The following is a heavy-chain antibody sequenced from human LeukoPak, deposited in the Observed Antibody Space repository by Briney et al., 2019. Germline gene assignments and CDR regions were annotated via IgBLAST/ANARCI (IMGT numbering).Heavy chain of an antibody. J-gene: IGHJ4*02. CDR2: IIPIFGTA. CDR1: GGTFSSYA. CDR3: ASHPYYDSSGTNAGY. V-gene: IGHV1-69*05. Sequence: SVKVSCKASGGTFSSYAIIWVRQAPGQGLEWMGRIIPIFGTANYAQKFQGRVTITTDESTSTAYMELSSLRSEDTAVYYCASHPYYDSSGTNAGYWGQGTLVTVSS. D-gene: IGHD3-22*01.